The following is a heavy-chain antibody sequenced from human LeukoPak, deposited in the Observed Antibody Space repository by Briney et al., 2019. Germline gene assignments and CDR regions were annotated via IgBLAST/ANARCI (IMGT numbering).Heavy chain of an antibody. Sequence: SETLSLTCTVSGGSISSSSYYWGWIRQPPGKGLEWIGSIYYSGSTYYNPSPKSRVTISVDTSKNQFSLKLSSVTAADTAVYYCARDRGIEYYDFWSGYSLWGQGTLVTVSS. CDR2: IYYSGST. V-gene: IGHV4-39*07. J-gene: IGHJ4*02. CDR3: ARDRGIEYYDFWSGYSL. CDR1: GGSISSSSYY. D-gene: IGHD3-3*01.